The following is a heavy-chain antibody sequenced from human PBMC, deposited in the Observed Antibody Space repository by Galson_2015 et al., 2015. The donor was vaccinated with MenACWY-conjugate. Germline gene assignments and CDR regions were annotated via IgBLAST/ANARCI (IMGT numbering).Heavy chain of an antibody. CDR1: GGSFSGYY. V-gene: IGHV4-34*01. Sequence: ETLSLTCAVYGGSFSGYYWSWIRQPPGKGLEWIGEINHSGSTNSNPSLKSRVTISVDTSKNQFSLKLSSVTAADTAVYYCARGFEDPERVPAATGDFGDYWGQGTLVTVSS. CDR2: INHSGST. CDR3: ARGFEDPERVPAATGDFGDY. J-gene: IGHJ4*02. D-gene: IGHD2-2*01.